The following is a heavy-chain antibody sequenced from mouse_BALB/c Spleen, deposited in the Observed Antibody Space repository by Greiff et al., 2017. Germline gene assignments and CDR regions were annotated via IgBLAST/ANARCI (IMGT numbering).Heavy chain of an antibody. D-gene: IGHD1-1*01. V-gene: IGHV5-17*02. CDR3: ARAYYYGSSDFDY. CDR2: ISSGSSTI. J-gene: IGHJ2*01. Sequence: EVNVVESGGGLVQPGGSRKLSCAASGFTFSSFGMHWVRQAPEKGLEWVAYISSGSSTIYYADTVKGRFTISRDNPKNTLFLQMTSLRSEETAMYYCARAYYYGSSDFDYWGQGTTLTVSS. CDR1: GFTFSSFG.